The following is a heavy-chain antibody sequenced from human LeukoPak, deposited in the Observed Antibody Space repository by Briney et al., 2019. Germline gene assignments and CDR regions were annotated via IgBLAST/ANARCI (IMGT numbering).Heavy chain of an antibody. Sequence: GGSLRLSCAASGFTFSSYAMHWVRQAPGKGLEWVAVISYDGSNKYYADSVKGRFTISRDNSKNTLYLQMNSLRAEDTAVYYCARDLWGLGYSSGWVDYWGQGTLVTVSS. CDR3: ARDLWGLGYSSGWVDY. CDR1: GFTFSSYA. CDR2: ISYDGSNK. J-gene: IGHJ4*02. V-gene: IGHV3-30*04. D-gene: IGHD6-19*01.